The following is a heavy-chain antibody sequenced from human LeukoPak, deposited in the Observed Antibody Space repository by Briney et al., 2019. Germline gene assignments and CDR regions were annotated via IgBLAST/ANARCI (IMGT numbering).Heavy chain of an antibody. V-gene: IGHV4-34*01. CDR2: INHSGST. CDR3: ARGLSDCSGGSCYLGNAFDI. Sequence: SETLSLTCAVYGGSFSGYYWSWIRQPPGKGLEWIGEINHSGSTNYNPSLKSRVTISVDTSKNQFSLKLSSVTAADTAVYYCARGLSDCSGGSCYLGNAFDIWGQGTMVTVSS. D-gene: IGHD2-15*01. J-gene: IGHJ3*02. CDR1: GGSFSGYY.